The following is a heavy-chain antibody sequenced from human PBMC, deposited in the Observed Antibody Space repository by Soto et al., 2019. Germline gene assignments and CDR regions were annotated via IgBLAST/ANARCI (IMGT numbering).Heavy chain of an antibody. CDR3: ASLETHDYGDWQFDY. CDR1: GGSISSGDYY. J-gene: IGHJ4*02. Sequence: QVQLQESGPGLVKPSQTLSLTCTVSGGSISSGDYYWSWIRQPPGKGLEWIGYIYYSGSTYYNPSVKSRVTISVDTSKNQFSLKLSSVTAADTAVYDCASLETHDYGDWQFDYWGQGTLVTVSS. V-gene: IGHV4-30-4*01. CDR2: IYYSGST. D-gene: IGHD4-17*01.